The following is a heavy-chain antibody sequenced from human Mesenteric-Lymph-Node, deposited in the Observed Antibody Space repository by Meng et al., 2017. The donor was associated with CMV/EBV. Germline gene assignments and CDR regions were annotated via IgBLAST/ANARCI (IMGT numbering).Heavy chain of an antibody. CDR3: ARDYGDSRHFFDY. CDR2: IRYDGSNK. J-gene: IGHJ4*02. D-gene: IGHD4-17*01. Sequence: GESLKISCAASGFTFSSYGMHWVRQAPGKGLEWVAFIRYDGSNKYYADSVKGRFTISRDNSKNTLSLQMNSLGAEDTALYYCARDYGDSRHFFDYWGQGTLVTVSS. CDR1: GFTFSSYG. V-gene: IGHV3-30*02.